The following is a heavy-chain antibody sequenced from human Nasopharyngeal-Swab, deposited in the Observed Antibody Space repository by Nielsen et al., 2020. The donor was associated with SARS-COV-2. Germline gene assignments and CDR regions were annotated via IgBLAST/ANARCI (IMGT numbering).Heavy chain of an antibody. CDR2: VDSSGST. D-gene: IGHD2-2*01. CDR3: GRGACSITTCYENVDV. V-gene: IGHV4-59*13. Sequence: SETLSLTCAVTGYSISSGFYWGWIRQPPGKGLEWIGCVDSSGSTNYKPSLKSRVTISVDTSKNQFSLNLSSVTAADTAVYYCGRGACSITTCYENVDVWGQGTTVTVSS. J-gene: IGHJ6*02. CDR1: GYSISSGFY.